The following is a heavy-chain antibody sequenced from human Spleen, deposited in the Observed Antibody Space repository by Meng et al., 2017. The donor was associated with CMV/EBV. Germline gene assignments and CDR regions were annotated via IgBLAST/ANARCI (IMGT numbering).Heavy chain of an antibody. D-gene: IGHD3-3*01. Sequence: SVKVSCKASGGSFSTYAISWVRQAPGQGLEWMGGIPPMFRTASYAQKFQGRVTIIADEPTNTAYMELSSLRSEDTAVYYCARVAGGRDFWSGYLSWGQGTLVTVSS. V-gene: IGHV1-69*13. CDR2: IPPMFRTA. CDR1: GGSFSTYA. CDR3: ARVAGGRDFWSGYLS. J-gene: IGHJ5*02.